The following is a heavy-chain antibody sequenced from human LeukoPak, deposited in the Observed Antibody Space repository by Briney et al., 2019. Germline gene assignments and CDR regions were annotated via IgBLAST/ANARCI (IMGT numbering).Heavy chain of an antibody. CDR2: ISSSSSYI. Sequence: KPGGSLRLSCAPSGFTFSFYSMNWVRQAPGKGLEWVSSISSSSSYIYYADSVKGRFTISRDNAKNSLYLQMNSLRAEDTAVYYCAKDSGRIAVAVDYWGQGTLVTVSS. D-gene: IGHD6-19*01. V-gene: IGHV3-21*01. J-gene: IGHJ4*02. CDR1: GFTFSFYS. CDR3: AKDSGRIAVAVDY.